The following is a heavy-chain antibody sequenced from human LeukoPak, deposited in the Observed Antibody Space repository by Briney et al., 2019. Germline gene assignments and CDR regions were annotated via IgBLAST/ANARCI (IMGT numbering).Heavy chain of an antibody. CDR1: GFTFSVYW. D-gene: IGHD3-10*01. Sequence: PGGSLRLSCAASGFTFSVYWMSWVRQAPGKGLEWVANIKQDGSEKYYVDSVRGRFTISRDNAKNSLYLQMNSLRAEDTAVYYCARGRVVIPEGPDYWGQGTLVTVSS. CDR2: IKQDGSEK. CDR3: ARGRVVIPEGPDY. V-gene: IGHV3-7*01. J-gene: IGHJ4*02.